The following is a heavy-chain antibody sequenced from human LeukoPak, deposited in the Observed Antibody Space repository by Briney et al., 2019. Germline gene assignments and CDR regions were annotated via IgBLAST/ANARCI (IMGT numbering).Heavy chain of an antibody. CDR1: GFTFSSYW. CDR3: ARVQWELRGVGSYFEY. J-gene: IGHJ4*02. V-gene: IGHV3-7*01. Sequence: GGSLILSCVVSGFTFSSYWMSWVRQAPGKGLEWVANIRQDGSEKYYVDSVKGRFTMSRDNAKNSLYLQMNSLRAEDTAVYYCARVQWELRGVGSYFEYWGQGALVTVSS. CDR2: IRQDGSEK. D-gene: IGHD1-26*01.